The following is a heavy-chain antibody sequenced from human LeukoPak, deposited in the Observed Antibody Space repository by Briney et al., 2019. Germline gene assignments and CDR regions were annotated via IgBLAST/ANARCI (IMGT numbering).Heavy chain of an antibody. Sequence: GSLRLSCAVSGFTFSSYWMNWVRQAPGKGLEWIGSIFYSGTTYHNPSLKSRVTISVDTSKNRFSLKLTSVTAADTAVYYCARREGSGLYYFDYWGQGTLVTVSS. CDR3: ARREGSGLYYFDY. V-gene: IGHV4-59*05. D-gene: IGHD6-19*01. CDR1: GFTFSSYW. CDR2: IFYSGTT. J-gene: IGHJ4*02.